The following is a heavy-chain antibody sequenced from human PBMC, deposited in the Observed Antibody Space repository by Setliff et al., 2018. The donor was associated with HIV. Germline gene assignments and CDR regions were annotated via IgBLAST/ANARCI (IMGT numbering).Heavy chain of an antibody. J-gene: IGHJ6*01. V-gene: IGHV4-34*01. CDR2: INHSGST. CDR1: GGSFSGYY. CDR3: ARDNSYYYGSGSHYWYGMDV. Sequence: SETLSLTCAVYGGSFSGYYWSWIRQPPGKGLEWIGEINHSGSTNYNPSLKSRVTISVDTSKNQFSLKLSSVTAADTAVYYCARDNSYYYGSGSHYWYGMDVWGQGTTVTVS. D-gene: IGHD3-10*01.